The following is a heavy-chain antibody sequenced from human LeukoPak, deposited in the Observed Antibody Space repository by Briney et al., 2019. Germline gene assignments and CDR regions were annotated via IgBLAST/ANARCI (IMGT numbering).Heavy chain of an antibody. CDR2: INPNSGGT. Sequence: ASVRVSFKTSGYTFTDYFVHWVRQAPGQGLEWMGWINPNSGGTEYAQKFLGRVTMTRDTSISTAYMELSRLRSDDTAVYFCARDSDQLQSQYYYYYYGMDVWGQGTTVTVSS. D-gene: IGHD2-2*01. CDR3: ARDSDQLQSQYYYYYYGMDV. J-gene: IGHJ6*02. CDR1: GYTFTDYF. V-gene: IGHV1-2*02.